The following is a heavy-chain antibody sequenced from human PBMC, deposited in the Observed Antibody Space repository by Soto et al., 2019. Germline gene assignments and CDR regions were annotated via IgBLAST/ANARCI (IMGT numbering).Heavy chain of an antibody. CDR2: INAGNGNT. Sequence: VSCKASGYTFTSYAMHWVRQAPGQRLEWMGWINAGNGNTKYSQKFQGRVTITRDTSASTAYMELSSLRSEDTAVYYCVTGYSSGWYRGRFDYWGQGTLVTVSS. CDR3: VTGYSSGWYRGRFDY. CDR1: GYTFTSYA. D-gene: IGHD6-19*01. V-gene: IGHV1-3*01. J-gene: IGHJ4*02.